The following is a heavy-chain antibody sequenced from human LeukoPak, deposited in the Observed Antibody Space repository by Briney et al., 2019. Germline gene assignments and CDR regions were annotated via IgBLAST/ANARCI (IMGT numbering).Heavy chain of an antibody. Sequence: PSETLSLTCTVSGGSISSYYWSWIRQPPGKGLEWIGYIYYSGSTNYNPSLKSRVTISVDTSKNQFSLKLSSVTAADTAVYYCAIQVAHGYNDYWGQGTLVTVSS. CDR3: AIQVAHGYNDY. V-gene: IGHV4-59*01. D-gene: IGHD5-24*01. CDR1: GGSISSYY. J-gene: IGHJ4*02. CDR2: IYYSGST.